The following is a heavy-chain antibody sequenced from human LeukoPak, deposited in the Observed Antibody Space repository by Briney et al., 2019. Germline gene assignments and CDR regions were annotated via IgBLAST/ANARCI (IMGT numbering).Heavy chain of an antibody. Sequence: GASVKVSCKASDYTFTSYGISWVRQAPGQGLEWMGWISAYNGYTNYAQKLQGRVTMTTDTSTSTAYMELRSLRSDDTAVYYCAVGSSGYRCDYWGQGTLVTVSS. CDR1: DYTFTSYG. V-gene: IGHV1-18*01. J-gene: IGHJ4*02. D-gene: IGHD3-22*01. CDR3: AVGSSGYRCDY. CDR2: ISAYNGYT.